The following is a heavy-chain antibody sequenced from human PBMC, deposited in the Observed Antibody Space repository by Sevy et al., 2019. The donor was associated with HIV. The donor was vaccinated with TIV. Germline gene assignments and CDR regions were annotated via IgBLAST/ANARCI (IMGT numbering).Heavy chain of an antibody. V-gene: IGHV3-7*01. CDR1: GFPFSNYW. CDR2: IKQDESEI. Sequence: GGSLRLSCAVSGFPFSNYWMSWVRQAPGKGLEWVANIKQDESEIYNVRSVKGRFTISRDNAKNSVSLQMNSLGAEDTAVYYCARGPNYGDRTDYFEYWGQGILVTVSS. D-gene: IGHD4-17*01. CDR3: ARGPNYGDRTDYFEY. J-gene: IGHJ4*02.